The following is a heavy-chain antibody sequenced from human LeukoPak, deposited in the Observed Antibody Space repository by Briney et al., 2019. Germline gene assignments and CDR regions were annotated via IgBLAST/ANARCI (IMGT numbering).Heavy chain of an antibody. J-gene: IGHJ5*02. Sequence: GRSLRLSCTASGFTFTSCAMHWVRQAPGKGLEWVAVLSYDGSDNYYADSVRGRFTVSRDISKNTLFLQMDSLRVEDTAVYYCAKDGYCGSASCYGWFDPWGQGTLVTVSS. CDR1: GFTFTSCA. CDR3: AKDGYCGSASCYGWFDP. V-gene: IGHV3-30*04. D-gene: IGHD2-2*03. CDR2: LSYDGSDN.